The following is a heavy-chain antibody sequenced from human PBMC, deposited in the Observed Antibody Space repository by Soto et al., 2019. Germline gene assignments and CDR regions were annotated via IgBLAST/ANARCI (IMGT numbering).Heavy chain of an antibody. CDR1: GFTFDDYV. CDR3: AKESYSGTYSPFDY. CDR2: ISWNSDSI. V-gene: IGHV3-9*01. D-gene: IGHD1-26*01. Sequence: EVQLVESGGGLVQPGRSLRLSCAASGFTFDDYVMHWVRQAPGKGLEWVSSISWNSDSIGYADSVKDRFSISRDNAKNSLYLQMNSLRAEDTALYYCAKESYSGTYSPFDYWGQGTLVTVSS. J-gene: IGHJ4*02.